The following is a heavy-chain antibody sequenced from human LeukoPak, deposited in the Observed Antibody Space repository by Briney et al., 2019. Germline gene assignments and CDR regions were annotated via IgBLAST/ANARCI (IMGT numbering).Heavy chain of an antibody. D-gene: IGHD4-17*01. Sequence: PGGSLRLSCAASGFTFNTYAMSWVRQAPGKGLEWVSVIYSGGTTHYADSVKGRFTISRHNSKNTLYLQMNSLRAEDTAVYYCARDRGYGDYYFEYWGQGTLVTVSS. CDR1: GFTFNTYA. CDR2: IYSGGTT. CDR3: ARDRGYGDYYFEY. J-gene: IGHJ4*02. V-gene: IGHV3-53*04.